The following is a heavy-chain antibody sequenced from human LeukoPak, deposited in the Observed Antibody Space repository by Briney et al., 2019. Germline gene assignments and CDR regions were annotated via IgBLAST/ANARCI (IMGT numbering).Heavy chain of an antibody. D-gene: IGHD3-16*01. V-gene: IGHV1-69*04. CDR3: ARAQEGARYFDY. J-gene: IGHJ4*02. CDR1: GGTFISYA. CDR2: IIPILGVA. Sequence: ASVTVSFKSSGGTFISYAISWVRQAPGQGREWMGRIIPILGVANYAQKFQGGVTITADKSTSTAYMELSSLRSEDTAVYYCARAQEGARYFDYWGQGTLVTVSS.